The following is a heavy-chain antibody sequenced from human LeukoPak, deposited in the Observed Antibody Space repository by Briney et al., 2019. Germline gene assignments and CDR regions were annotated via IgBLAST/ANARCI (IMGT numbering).Heavy chain of an antibody. Sequence: GEPLKISCKGSGYSFTSYWIGWVRQMPGKGLEWMGIIYPGDSDTRYSPSFQGQVTISADKSISTAYLQWSSLKALDTAMYYCARQRSGSDYAYYYGMDVWGQGTTVTVSS. V-gene: IGHV5-51*01. D-gene: IGHD4-17*01. CDR2: IYPGDSDT. CDR1: GYSFTSYW. J-gene: IGHJ6*02. CDR3: ARQRSGSDYAYYYGMDV.